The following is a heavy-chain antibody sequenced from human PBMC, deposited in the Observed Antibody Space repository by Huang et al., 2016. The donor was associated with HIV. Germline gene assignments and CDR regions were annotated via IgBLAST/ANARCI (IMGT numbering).Heavy chain of an antibody. V-gene: IGHV4-34*01. J-gene: IGHJ3*02. Sequence: QVQLQQWGAGLLKPSETLSLTCAVYGGSFSGYYWSWIRQSPGRGLEWIGESNHSGSTNYTPSLKSRLTIAVDTSKNQFALKLSSVTAADTAVYYCARERMMSWLDDHDAFDIWGQGTMVTVSS. D-gene: IGHD1-1*01. CDR1: GGSFSGYY. CDR2: SNHSGST. CDR3: ARERMMSWLDDHDAFDI.